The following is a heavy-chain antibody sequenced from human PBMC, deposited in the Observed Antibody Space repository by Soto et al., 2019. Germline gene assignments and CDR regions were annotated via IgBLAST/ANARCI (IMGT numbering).Heavy chain of an antibody. CDR3: TXDDYYFDTGFYYSWFDP. Sequence: GGSLRLSCTTSGFTFRYYDMIWVRQAPGKGREWVGFIRTKTYGGTTEYAASVKGRFTVSRDDSKNIAYLQMDSLKTEDTAVYYCTXDDYYFDTGFYYSWFDPWGQGTLVTVSS. J-gene: IGHJ5*02. D-gene: IGHD3-22*01. V-gene: IGHV3-49*04. CDR2: IRTKTYGGTT. CDR1: GFTFRYYD.